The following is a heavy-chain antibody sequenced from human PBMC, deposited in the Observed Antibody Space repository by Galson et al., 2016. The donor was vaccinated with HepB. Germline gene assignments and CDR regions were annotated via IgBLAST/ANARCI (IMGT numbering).Heavy chain of an antibody. D-gene: IGHD2-21*01. CDR3: AKSPSMGRYFYFGMDV. J-gene: IGHJ6*02. CDR2: ISAYTANT. Sequence: SVKVSCKASGYNFSNYGISWVRQAPGQGLEFLGWISAYTANTIYAQKFQARVTVTTVTATSTAYLALRSLRSDDTAIDYCAKSPSMGRYFYFGMDVWGPGTAVTVSS. V-gene: IGHV1-18*04. CDR1: GYNFSNYG.